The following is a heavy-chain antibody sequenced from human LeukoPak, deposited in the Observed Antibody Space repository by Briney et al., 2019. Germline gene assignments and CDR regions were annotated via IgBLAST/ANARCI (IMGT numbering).Heavy chain of an antibody. J-gene: IGHJ4*02. V-gene: IGHV1-8*01. D-gene: IGHD1-26*01. CDR1: GYTFTSHD. Sequence: ASVKVSCKASGYTFTSHDINWVRQAAGQGLEWVGYINPNSGNPVYAQNFQGRVTLTRNTSINTAYMELTSLRSEDTAVYYCTRVPRESYSHWGQGTLVTVSS. CDR2: INPNSGNP. CDR3: TRVPRESYSH.